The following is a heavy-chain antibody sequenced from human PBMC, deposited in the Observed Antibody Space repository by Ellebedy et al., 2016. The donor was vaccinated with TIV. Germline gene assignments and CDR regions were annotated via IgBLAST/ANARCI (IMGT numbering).Heavy chain of an antibody. V-gene: IGHV3-7*01. CDR3: ATDRSYGDHLSPAHAFDF. CDR1: GFSFSSYW. CDR2: INQDGSDK. D-gene: IGHD4-17*01. Sequence: GESLKISCAASGFSFSSYWMSWVRQPPGKGLEWVANINQDGSDKYYVDSVKGRFTISRDNAKSSLYLQMNSVRAEDTAVYYGATDRSYGDHLSPAHAFDFWGQGTMVTVSS. J-gene: IGHJ3*01.